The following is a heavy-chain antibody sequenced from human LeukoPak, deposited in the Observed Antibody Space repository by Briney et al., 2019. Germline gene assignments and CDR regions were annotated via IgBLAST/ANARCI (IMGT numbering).Heavy chain of an antibody. D-gene: IGHD2-8*01. Sequence: GGSLRLACETSGFIFSTYWMTWARLAPGRGLEWVASISDGGIATFYLDSVKGRFTISKDNAKNSVYLQMNSLRADDTAVYYCAREREKTDIMVLFDYWGQGVLVTVSS. CDR1: GFIFSTYW. J-gene: IGHJ4*02. V-gene: IGHV3-7*01. CDR3: AREREKTDIMVLFDY. CDR2: ISDGGIAT.